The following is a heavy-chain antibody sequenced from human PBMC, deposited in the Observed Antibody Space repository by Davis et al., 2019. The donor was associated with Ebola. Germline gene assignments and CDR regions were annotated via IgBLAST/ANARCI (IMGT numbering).Heavy chain of an antibody. J-gene: IGHJ4*02. CDR3: TRVPFATTVTY. CDR2: ISAHGDNF. CDR1: GFTFSTYE. D-gene: IGHD4-17*01. V-gene: IGHV3-48*03. Sequence: GSLRLSCAASGFTFSTYEMNWVRQAPGKGLEWIAYISAHGDNFYYADSVKGRFTISRDNAKNSVYLQMNSLRAEDTGVYYCTRVPFATTVTYWGQGTLVTVSS.